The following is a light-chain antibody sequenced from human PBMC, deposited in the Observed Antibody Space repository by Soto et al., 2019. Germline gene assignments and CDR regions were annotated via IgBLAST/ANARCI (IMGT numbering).Light chain of an antibody. CDR2: EDS. Sequence: QSALTQPASVSGSPGQSMAISCTGTSSDVGGYNLVSWYQQHPGKAPKFLIYEDSKRPSGVSDRFSGSKSGNTASLTISGLQAEDEADYYCCSHAGSSTYVVFGGGTKVTVL. J-gene: IGLJ2*01. CDR3: CSHAGSSTYVV. V-gene: IGLV2-23*01. CDR1: SSDVGGYNL.